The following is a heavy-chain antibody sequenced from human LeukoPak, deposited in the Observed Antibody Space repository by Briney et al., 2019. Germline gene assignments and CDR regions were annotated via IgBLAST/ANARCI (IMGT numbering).Heavy chain of an antibody. CDR3: AIAPHIVGATGETDY. V-gene: IGHV1-69*13. CDR2: IIPIFGTA. D-gene: IGHD1-26*01. J-gene: IGHJ4*02. CDR1: GGTFSSYA. Sequence: GASVKVSCKASGGTFSSYAISRVRQAPGQGLEWMGGIIPIFGTANYAQKFQGRVTITADESTSTAYMELSSLRSEDTAVYYCAIAPHIVGATGETDYWGQGTLVTVSS.